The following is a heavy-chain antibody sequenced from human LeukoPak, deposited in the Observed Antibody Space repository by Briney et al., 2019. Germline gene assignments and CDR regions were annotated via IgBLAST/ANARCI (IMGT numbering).Heavy chain of an antibody. CDR1: GRYW. D-gene: IGHD2/OR15-2a*01. CDR2: INSDGSWT. Sequence: GGSLRLSCAASGRYWMHWVRQAPGKGLVWVSHINSDGSWTSYADSVKGRFTISKDNAKNTVYLQMSNRRVEDTAVYYCVSFYETYWGRGTLVTVSS. CDR3: VSFYETY. V-gene: IGHV3-74*01. J-gene: IGHJ4*02.